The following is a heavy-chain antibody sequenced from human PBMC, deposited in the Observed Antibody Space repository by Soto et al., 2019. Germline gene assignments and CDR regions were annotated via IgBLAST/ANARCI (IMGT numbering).Heavy chain of an antibody. J-gene: IGHJ3*02. CDR1: GGTFSSYA. V-gene: IGHV1-69*01. Sequence: QVQLVQSGAEVKKPGSSVKVSCKASGGTFSSYAISWVRQAPGQGLEWMGGIIPIFGTANYAQKFQGRVTITADESTSTAYKELSSMRSEDTAVYYCARDAKDGGEPPGGIWGQGTMVTVSS. CDR3: ARDAKDGGEPPGGI. CDR2: IIPIFGTA. D-gene: IGHD4-17*01.